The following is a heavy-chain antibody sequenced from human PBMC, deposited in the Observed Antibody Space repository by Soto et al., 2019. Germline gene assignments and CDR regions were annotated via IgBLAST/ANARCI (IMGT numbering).Heavy chain of an antibody. CDR2: IIPIFGTA. CDR1: GGTFSSYA. Sequence: GASVKVSCKASGGTFSSYAIGWVRQAPGQGLEWMGGIIPIFGTANYAQKFQGRVTITADESTSTAYMELSSLRSEDTAVYYCAGEDTAMVVYWGQGTLVTVSS. J-gene: IGHJ4*02. V-gene: IGHV1-69*13. D-gene: IGHD5-18*01. CDR3: AGEDTAMVVY.